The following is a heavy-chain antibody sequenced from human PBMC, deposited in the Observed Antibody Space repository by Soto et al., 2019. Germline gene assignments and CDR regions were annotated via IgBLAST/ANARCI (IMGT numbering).Heavy chain of an antibody. D-gene: IGHD3-22*01. CDR2: ISYDGSNK. J-gene: IGHJ1*01. CDR1: GFTFSSYG. CDR3: ARPKKTMIVPNAEYFQH. V-gene: IGHV3-30*03. Sequence: GGSLRLSCAASGFTFSSYGMHWVRQAPGKGLEWVAVISYDGSNKYYADSVKGRFTISRDNSKNTLYLQMNSLRAEDTAVYYCARPKKTMIVPNAEYFQHWGQGTLVTVSS.